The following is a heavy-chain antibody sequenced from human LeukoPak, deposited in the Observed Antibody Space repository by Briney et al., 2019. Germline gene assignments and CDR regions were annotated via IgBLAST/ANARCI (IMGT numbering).Heavy chain of an antibody. D-gene: IGHD2-2*01. J-gene: IGHJ6*03. CDR1: GGTFSSYA. CDR3: ASGTKLGEYQLLWGTDYYYYMDV. CDR2: IIPIFGTA. Sequence: GASVKVSCKASGGTFSSYAISWVRQAPGQGLEWMGGIIPIFGTANYAQKFQGRVTITADESTSTAYMELSSLRSEDTAVYYCASGTKLGEYQLLWGTDYYYYMDVWGKGTTVTVSS. V-gene: IGHV1-69*13.